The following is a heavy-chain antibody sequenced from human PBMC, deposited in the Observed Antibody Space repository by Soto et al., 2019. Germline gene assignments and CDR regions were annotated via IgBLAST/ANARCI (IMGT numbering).Heavy chain of an antibody. CDR3: ARGCSSTSCPYYYYGMDV. Sequence: GGSLRLSCAASGFTFDDYAMHWVRQAPGKCLEWVSLISWDGGSTYYADSVKGRFTISRDNSKNSLYLQMNSLRAEDTALYYCARGCSSTSCPYYYYGMDVWGQGXTVTVYS. CDR2: ISWDGGST. D-gene: IGHD2-2*01. V-gene: IGHV3-43D*04. J-gene: IGHJ6*02. CDR1: GFTFDDYA.